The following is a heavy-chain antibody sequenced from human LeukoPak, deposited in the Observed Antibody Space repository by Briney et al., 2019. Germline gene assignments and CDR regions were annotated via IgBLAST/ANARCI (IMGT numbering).Heavy chain of an antibody. J-gene: IGHJ2*01. Sequence: KTSETLSPTCTVAGGSISSYNWNWLRQPPGKGLEWHGYMYNSGSTNNNPSLKSRVTISVDKSKNQFSLKLSSATAADTAVYYCAKESNSGDIWHFDLWGRGTLVTVSS. CDR3: AKESNSGDIWHFDL. CDR1: GGSISSYN. CDR2: MYNSGST. D-gene: IGHD2-15*01. V-gene: IGHV4-59*01.